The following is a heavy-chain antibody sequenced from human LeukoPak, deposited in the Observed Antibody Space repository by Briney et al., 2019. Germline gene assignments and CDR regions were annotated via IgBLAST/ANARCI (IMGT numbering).Heavy chain of an antibody. D-gene: IGHD6-19*01. Sequence: SETLSLTCTVSSGSISTYYWSWIRQPPGKALEWIGYIDYSGGTNFNPSLKSRVTLSLDASKNQFSLKLSSVTAAGTAVYYCARVGSGSFDYWGQGTLVTVSS. CDR1: SGSISTYY. J-gene: IGHJ4*02. CDR3: ARVGSGSFDY. CDR2: IDYSGGT. V-gene: IGHV4-59*01.